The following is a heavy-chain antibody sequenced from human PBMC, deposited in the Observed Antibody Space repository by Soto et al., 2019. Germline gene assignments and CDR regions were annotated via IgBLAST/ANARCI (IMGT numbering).Heavy chain of an antibody. CDR3: ARDLEGSGYDFDY. J-gene: IGHJ4*02. CDR2: IYYSGST. D-gene: IGHD5-12*01. Sequence: SETLSLTCTVSGGSISSYYWSWIRQPPGKGLEWIGYIYYSGSTNYNPSLKSRVTISVDTSKNQFSLKLSSVTAADTAVYYCARDLEGSGYDFDYWGQGTLVTVSS. CDR1: GGSISSYY. V-gene: IGHV4-59*01.